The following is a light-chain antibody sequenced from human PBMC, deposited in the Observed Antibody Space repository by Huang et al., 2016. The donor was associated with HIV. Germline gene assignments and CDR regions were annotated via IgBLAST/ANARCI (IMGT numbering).Light chain of an antibody. CDR2: AAS. V-gene: IGKV1-6*01. Sequence: AIQMTQSPSSLSASVGDRVTITCRASQGIRNDLGWYQQRPGKAPKLLIYAASSLQSGVPSRLNGSGSETDVTLTINSLQPEDFATYYCLQDYNHPRTFGQGTKVEFK. CDR1: QGIRND. J-gene: IGKJ1*01. CDR3: LQDYNHPRT.